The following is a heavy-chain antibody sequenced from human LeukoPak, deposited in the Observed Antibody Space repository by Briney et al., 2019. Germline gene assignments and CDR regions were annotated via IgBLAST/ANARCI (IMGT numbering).Heavy chain of an antibody. CDR3: AEAGTRSGTATGMDV. V-gene: IGHV1-69*04. Sequence: GASVKVSCKASGGTFSSYAISWVRQAPGQGLEWMGRIIPILGIANYAQKFQGRVTITADKSTSTAYMELSSLRSEDTAVYYCAEAGTRSGTATGMDVWGQGTTVTVSS. CDR2: IIPILGIA. D-gene: IGHD1-7*01. CDR1: GGTFSSYA. J-gene: IGHJ6*02.